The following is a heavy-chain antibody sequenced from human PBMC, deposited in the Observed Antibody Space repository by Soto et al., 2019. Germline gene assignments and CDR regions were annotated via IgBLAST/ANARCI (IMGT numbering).Heavy chain of an antibody. D-gene: IGHD6-13*01. CDR1: GFTFSSYA. CDR3: ARDQYSSSWAFDY. Sequence: GGSLRLSCAASGFTFSSYAMHWVRQAPGKGLEWVAVISYDGSNKYYADSVKGRFTISRDNSKNTLYLKMNSLRAEDTAVYYCARDQYSSSWAFDYWGQGTLVTVSS. J-gene: IGHJ4*02. CDR2: ISYDGSNK. V-gene: IGHV3-30*04.